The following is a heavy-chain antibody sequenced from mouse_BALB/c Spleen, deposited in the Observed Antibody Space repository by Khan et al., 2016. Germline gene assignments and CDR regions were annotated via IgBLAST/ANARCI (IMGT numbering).Heavy chain of an antibody. Sequence: VQLQQSGAELVRPGALVKLSCKASGFNIKDFYLHWVKQRPEQGLEWVGWIDPENGQSIYDPKFQGKASMTADTSSNTAFLQLSSLTSEDTAVYYCAGEISYHTSRGFAYWGQGTLVTVSA. CDR2: IDPENGQS. CDR3: AGEISYHTSRGFAY. V-gene: IGHV14-1*02. CDR1: GFNIKDFY. D-gene: IGHD2-12*01. J-gene: IGHJ3*01.